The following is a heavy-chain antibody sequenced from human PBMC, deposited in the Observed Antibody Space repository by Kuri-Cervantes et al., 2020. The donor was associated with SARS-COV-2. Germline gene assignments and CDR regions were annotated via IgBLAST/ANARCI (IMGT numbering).Heavy chain of an antibody. V-gene: IGHV5-51*01. CDR2: NYPADSDT. CDR3: ARLQYGDYTGPLRIFFDY. Sequence: GESLKISCEGSGYSFTNYWIGWVRQMPGKGLEWMGLNYPADSDTRYSPSFQGQVTISADKSIGTAYLQFSSLRASDSAIYYCARLQYGDYTGPLRIFFDYWGQGTLVTVSS. D-gene: IGHD4-17*01. J-gene: IGHJ4*02. CDR1: GYSFTNYW.